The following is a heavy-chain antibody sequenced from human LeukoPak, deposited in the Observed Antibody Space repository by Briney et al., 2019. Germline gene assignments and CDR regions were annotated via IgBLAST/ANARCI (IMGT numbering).Heavy chain of an antibody. Sequence: KPSETLSLTCAVSGGSISSSNWWSWVRQPPGKGLEWIGEIYHSGSTNYNPSLKSRVTISVDKSKNQFSLKLSSVTAADTAVYYCARWGGYSSSWYAVSYYFDYWGQGTLVTVSS. D-gene: IGHD6-13*01. J-gene: IGHJ4*02. CDR2: IYHSGST. CDR3: ARWGGYSSSWYAVSYYFDY. V-gene: IGHV4-4*02. CDR1: GGSISSSNW.